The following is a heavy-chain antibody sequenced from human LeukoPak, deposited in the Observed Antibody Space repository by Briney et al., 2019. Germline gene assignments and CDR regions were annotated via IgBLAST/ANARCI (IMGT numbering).Heavy chain of an antibody. CDR1: GYTFTGYY. Sequence: ASVKVSCKASGYTFTGYYMHWVRQAPGQGLEWMGWINPNSGGTNYAQKFQGGVTMTRDTSISTAYMELSRLRSDDTAVYYCARVAPVDTSCYDCFDYWGQGTLVTVSS. V-gene: IGHV1-2*02. D-gene: IGHD2-2*01. CDR3: ARVAPVDTSCYDCFDY. CDR2: INPNSGGT. J-gene: IGHJ4*02.